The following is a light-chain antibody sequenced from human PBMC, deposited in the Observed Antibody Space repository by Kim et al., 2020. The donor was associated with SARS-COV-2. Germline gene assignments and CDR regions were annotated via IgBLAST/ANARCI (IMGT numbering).Light chain of an antibody. Sequence: SASVGYIVTITCRASQIINTYLAWYQQKPGKAPDLLIYQASSLQIGVPSRFSGSGSGTEFTLTINSLQPDDFATYYCQHYIRFPYTFGQGTKLEI. CDR1: QIINTY. V-gene: IGKV1-5*03. J-gene: IGKJ2*01. CDR3: QHYIRFPYT. CDR2: QAS.